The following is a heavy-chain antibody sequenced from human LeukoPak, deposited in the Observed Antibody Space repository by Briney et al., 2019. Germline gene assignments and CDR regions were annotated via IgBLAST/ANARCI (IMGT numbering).Heavy chain of an antibody. J-gene: IGHJ6*03. CDR1: GGTFSSYA. CDR2: IIPIFGTA. D-gene: IGHD6-6*01. V-gene: IGHV1-69*06. Sequence: GASVKVSCKASGGTFSSYAISWVRQAPGQGLEWMGGIIPIFGTANYAQKFQGRVTITADKSTSTAYMELSSLRSEDTAVYYCARDGARIAAPPAEYYYYYYMDVWGKGTTVTVSS. CDR3: ARDGARIAAPPAEYYYYYYMDV.